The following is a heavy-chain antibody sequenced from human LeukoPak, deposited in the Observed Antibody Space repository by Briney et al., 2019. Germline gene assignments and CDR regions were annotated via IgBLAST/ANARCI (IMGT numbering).Heavy chain of an antibody. J-gene: IGHJ3*02. CDR1: GFTFSSYA. CDR3: ARDTSGAFDI. V-gene: IGHV3-30*01. CDR2: ISYDGSNK. Sequence: GRSLRLSCAASGFTFSSYAMHWVRQAPGKGLEWVAVISYDGSNKYYADSVKGRFTISRDNSKNTLHLQMNSLRAEDTAVYYCARDTSGAFDIWGQGTMVTVSS.